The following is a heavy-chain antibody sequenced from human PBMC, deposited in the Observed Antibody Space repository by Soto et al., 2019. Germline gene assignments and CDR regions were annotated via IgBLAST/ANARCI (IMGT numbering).Heavy chain of an antibody. Sequence: QVQLVQSGAEVKKPGSSVKVSCKASGGTFSSYAISWVRQAPGQGLEWMGGFIPMFNRPHSARKFQGRVTITADESTSTAYMDLSSLRSEDTAVYYCAGGQFDHVSTYYYALDVWGQGTTVTVSS. CDR3: AGGQFDHVSTYYYALDV. J-gene: IGHJ6*02. D-gene: IGHD3-10*01. V-gene: IGHV1-69*01. CDR2: FIPMFNRP. CDR1: GGTFSSYA.